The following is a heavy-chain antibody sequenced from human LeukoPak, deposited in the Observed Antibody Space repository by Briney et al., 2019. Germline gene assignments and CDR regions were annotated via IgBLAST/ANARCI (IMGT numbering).Heavy chain of an antibody. CDR2: ISNGKT. CDR1: GFIFNNYG. D-gene: IGHD2-21*02. V-gene: IGHV3-23*01. J-gene: IGHJ5*02. Sequence: GGSLRLSCAASGFIFNNYGLIWVRQAPGKGLEWVAAISNGKTYYADSVRGRFTISRDDSKNTVYLQMNSLRDEDTALYYCVREAGYCASVCLKSNWFDPWGQGTLVTVSS. CDR3: VREAGYCASVCLKSNWFDP.